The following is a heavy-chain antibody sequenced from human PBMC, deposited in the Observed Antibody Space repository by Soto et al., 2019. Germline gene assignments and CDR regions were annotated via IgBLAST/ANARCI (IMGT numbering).Heavy chain of an antibody. CDR2: IYYSGST. CDR1: GASITGSLHY. J-gene: IGHJ4*02. V-gene: IGHV4-39*01. Sequence: QLQMQESGPGLVKPSETLSLTCTVSGASITGSLHYWGWLRQPPGQGLEWIGSIYYSGSTYYNSSLKSRVTISVDTSKNQFSLKLSSVTAADTALYYCARHYAMTTGTVNFNYWGQGTLVAVSS. D-gene: IGHD4-17*01. CDR3: ARHYAMTTGTVNFNY.